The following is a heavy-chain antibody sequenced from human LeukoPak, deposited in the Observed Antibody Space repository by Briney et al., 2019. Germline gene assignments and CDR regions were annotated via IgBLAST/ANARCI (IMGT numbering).Heavy chain of an antibody. V-gene: IGHV1-2*02. CDR3: ARVGVGATTPSDV. CDR2: INPNSGGT. CDR1: GYIFTGYY. J-gene: IGHJ4*02. Sequence: ASVKVSCKASGYIFTGYYMHWVRQAPGQGLEWMGWINPNSGGTNYAQKFQGRVTMTRDTSISTAYMELSRLRSDDTAVYYCARVGVGATTPSDVWGQGTLVTVSS. D-gene: IGHD1-26*01.